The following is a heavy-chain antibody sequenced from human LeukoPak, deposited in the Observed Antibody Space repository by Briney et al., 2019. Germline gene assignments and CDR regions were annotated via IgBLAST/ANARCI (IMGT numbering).Heavy chain of an antibody. CDR2: VYHSGST. CDR1: GGSISSSNW. Sequence: SETLSLTCAVSGGSISSSNWWSWVRQPPGKGLEWIGEVYHSGSTNYNPSLKSRVTISVDKSKNQFSLKLNSVTAADTAVYYCARGTMEYNWFDPWGQGTLVTVSS. J-gene: IGHJ5*02. CDR3: ARGTMEYNWFDP. D-gene: IGHD3-10*01. V-gene: IGHV4-4*02.